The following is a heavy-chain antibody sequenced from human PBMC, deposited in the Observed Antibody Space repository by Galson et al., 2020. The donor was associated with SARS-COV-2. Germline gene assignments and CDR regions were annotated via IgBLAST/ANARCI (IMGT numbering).Heavy chain of an antibody. CDR2: IYYSGST. CDR1: GGSISSYY. CDR3: AGGIAQRVVVAASEIWFDP. J-gene: IGHJ5*02. V-gene: IGHV4-59*01. Sequence: SETLSPTSTVSGGSISSYYWSWIRQPPGKRLEWIGYIYYSGSTNYNPSLMSRVTISVETSKNQFSLNLSSVTAADTAGYYSAGGIAQRVVVAASEIWFDPWGEGTLVTVAS. D-gene: IGHD2-15*01.